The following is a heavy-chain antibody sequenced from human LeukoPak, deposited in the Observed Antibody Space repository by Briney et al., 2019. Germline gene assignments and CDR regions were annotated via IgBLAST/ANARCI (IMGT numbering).Heavy chain of an antibody. V-gene: IGHV4-59*08. J-gene: IGHJ5*02. Sequence: SETLSLTCTVSGGSISSYYWSWIRQPPGKGLEWIGYIYYSGSTNYNPSLKSRVTISVDTSKNRFSLKLSSVTAADTAVYYCARPLNYGSGSYWFDPWGQGTLVTVSS. CDR2: IYYSGST. CDR3: ARPLNYGSGSYWFDP. CDR1: GGSISSYY. D-gene: IGHD3-10*01.